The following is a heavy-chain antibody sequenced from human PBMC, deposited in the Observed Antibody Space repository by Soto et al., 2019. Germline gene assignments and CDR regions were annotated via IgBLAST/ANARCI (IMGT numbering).Heavy chain of an antibody. CDR2: VIPMFGTT. V-gene: IGHV1-69*01. D-gene: IGHD2-2*01. J-gene: IGHJ6*02. CDR3: ARDKPDVVVVPTTDLDYFHDAMDV. CDR1: GGTFSSYA. Sequence: QVQLVQSGAEVKKPGSSVKVSCKASGGTFSSYAISWVRQAPGQGLEWMGGVIPMFGTTNYAQKFQGRVTITADESTSTVYMQLSSLRSEDTAVYFCARDKPDVVVVPTTDLDYFHDAMDVWGQGTTVTVSS.